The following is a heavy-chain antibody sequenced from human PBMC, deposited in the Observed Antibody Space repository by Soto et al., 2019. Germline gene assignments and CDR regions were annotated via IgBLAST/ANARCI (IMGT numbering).Heavy chain of an antibody. CDR3: ASKAACGGDCYAFDS. CDR2: IIPLFGTA. V-gene: IGHV1-69*06. J-gene: IGHJ4*02. D-gene: IGHD2-21*02. Sequence: QVYLVQSGAEVKKPGSSVKFSCKASGGIFSSNTINWVRQAAGQGLEWMGGIIPLFGTANYAEKFQGRVTITAEKSTKTEYMKLTSLRSEDTAVYYCASKAACGGDCYAFDSWGQGTLVTVSS. CDR1: GGIFSSNT.